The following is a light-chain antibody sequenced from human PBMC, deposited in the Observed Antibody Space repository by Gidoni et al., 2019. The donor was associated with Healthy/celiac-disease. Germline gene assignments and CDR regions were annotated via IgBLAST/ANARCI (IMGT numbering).Light chain of an antibody. Sequence: DIVMTQSPLSLPVTPGEPASISCRSSQSLLHSNGYNYLDWYLQKPGQSPQLLIYLGSNRASGVPDRFSGSGSGTDFTLKISRVEAEDVGVYYCMQALQTTKFTFGPGTKVDIK. V-gene: IGKV2-28*01. CDR2: LGS. CDR3: MQALQTTKFT. CDR1: QSLLHSNGYNY. J-gene: IGKJ3*01.